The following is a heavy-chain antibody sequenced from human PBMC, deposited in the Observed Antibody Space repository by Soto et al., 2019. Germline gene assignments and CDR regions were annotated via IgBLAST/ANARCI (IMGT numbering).Heavy chain of an antibody. CDR3: ARGPYQHGAGSYYKGKWFDT. V-gene: IGHV4-34*01. D-gene: IGHD3-10*01. J-gene: IGHJ5*02. CDR1: GGSFSGYN. CDR2: INHSGST. Sequence: QVQLQQWGAGLLKPSETLSLTCAVYGGSFSGYNWNWIRQSPGKGLVCIGEINHSGSTNYNPSLKSRVTISVDTSKNQFSLKLSSVTAADTAVYYCARGPYQHGAGSYYKGKWFDTWGQGNPVTVSA.